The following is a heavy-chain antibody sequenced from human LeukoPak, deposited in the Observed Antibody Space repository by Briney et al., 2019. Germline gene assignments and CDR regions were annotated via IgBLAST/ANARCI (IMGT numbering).Heavy chain of an antibody. J-gene: IGHJ6*02. CDR2: IHSSGNS. Sequence: PSETLSLTCTVSGGSISGTDLYWGWIRHLPGKGLEWIGNIHSSGNSFCNPSLKSRVTISVDTSKNQFSLKLSSVTAADTAVYYCEKDSHLDVWGQGTTVTVSS. CDR3: EKDSHLDV. CDR1: GGSISGTDLY. V-gene: IGHV4-39*01. D-gene: IGHD2-15*01.